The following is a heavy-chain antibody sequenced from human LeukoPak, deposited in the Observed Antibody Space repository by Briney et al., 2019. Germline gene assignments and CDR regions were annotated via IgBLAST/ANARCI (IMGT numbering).Heavy chain of an antibody. CDR1: GGSISSSSYY. CDR3: ARGPLPTYCGGDCYQNWFDP. Sequence: SETLSLTCTVSGGSISSSSYYWGWIRQPPGKGLEWNGSIYYSGSTYYNPSLKSRVTISVDTSKNQFSLKLSSVTAADTAVYYCARGPLPTYCGGDCYQNWFDPWGQGTLVTVSS. CDR2: IYYSGST. D-gene: IGHD2-21*02. V-gene: IGHV4-39*01. J-gene: IGHJ5*02.